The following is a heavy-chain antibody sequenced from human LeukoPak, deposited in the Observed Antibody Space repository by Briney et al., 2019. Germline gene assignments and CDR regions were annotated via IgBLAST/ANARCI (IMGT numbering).Heavy chain of an antibody. CDR1: GYTFTSYW. CDR3: ARGINYYDSSGPNAFDI. V-gene: IGHV5-10-1*01. Sequence: KVSCKASGYTFTSYWISWVRQMPGKGLEWMGRIDPSDSYTNYSPSFQGHVTISADKSISTAYLQWSSLKASDTAMYYCARGINYYDSSGPNAFDIWGQGPMVTVSS. CDR2: IDPSDSYT. J-gene: IGHJ3*02. D-gene: IGHD3-22*01.